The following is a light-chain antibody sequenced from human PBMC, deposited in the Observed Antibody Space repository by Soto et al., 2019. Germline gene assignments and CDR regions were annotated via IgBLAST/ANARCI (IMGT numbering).Light chain of an antibody. CDR3: QQYDSLSA. CDR2: KAS. V-gene: IGKV1-5*03. Sequence: IQMTQSPSTLSASVGDRVTITCRASQTINTWLAWYQQKPGKAPKLLMHKASILETGVPSRFSGSGSGTDFTLTISSLQPDDFATYYCQQYDSLSAFGQGAKVEIK. CDR1: QTINTW. J-gene: IGKJ1*01.